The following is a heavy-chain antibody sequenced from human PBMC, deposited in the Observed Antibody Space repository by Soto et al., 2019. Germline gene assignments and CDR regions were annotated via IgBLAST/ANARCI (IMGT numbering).Heavy chain of an antibody. CDR3: ARVVCESGSYYEFAFDI. V-gene: IGHV1-69*02. D-gene: IGHD1-26*01. Sequence: QVQLVQSGAEVKKPGSSVKVSCKASGGTFSSYTISWVRQAPGQGLEWMGRIIPILGIANYAQKFQGRVTITAXXSXSXVYMELSSLRSEDTAVYYCARVVCESGSYYEFAFDIWGQGTMVTVSS. CDR1: GGTFSSYT. J-gene: IGHJ3*02. CDR2: IIPILGIA.